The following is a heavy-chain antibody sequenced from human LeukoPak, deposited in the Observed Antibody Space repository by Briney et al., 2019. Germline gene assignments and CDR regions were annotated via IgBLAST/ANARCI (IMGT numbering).Heavy chain of an antibody. CDR2: IYYSGST. Sequence: PSETLSLTCTVSGGSISSYYWSWIRQPPGKGLEWIGYIYYSGSTSYNPSLKSRVTISVDTSKNQFSLKLSSVTAADTAVYYCARGYSYAHFDYWGQGTLVTVSS. D-gene: IGHD5-18*01. J-gene: IGHJ4*02. CDR3: ARGYSYAHFDY. CDR1: GGSISSYY. V-gene: IGHV4-59*01.